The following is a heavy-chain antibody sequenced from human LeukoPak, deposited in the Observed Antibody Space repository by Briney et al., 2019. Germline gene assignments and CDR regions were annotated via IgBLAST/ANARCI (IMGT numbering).Heavy chain of an antibody. J-gene: IGHJ6*03. CDR1: GYTFTSYG. Sequence: GASVKISCKASGYTFTSYGISWVRQAPGQGLEWMGWISVYNGNTNYAQKLQGRVTMTADTSTSTAYMELRSLRSDDTAVYYCARNIVLMDPYYYYYMDVWGKGTTVTVSS. CDR3: ARNIVLMDPYYYYYMDV. V-gene: IGHV1-18*01. D-gene: IGHD2-8*01. CDR2: ISVYNGNT.